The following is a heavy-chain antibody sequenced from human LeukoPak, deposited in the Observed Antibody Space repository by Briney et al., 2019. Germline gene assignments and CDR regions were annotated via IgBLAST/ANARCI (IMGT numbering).Heavy chain of an antibody. CDR3: ARGPLARHAFDF. J-gene: IGHJ3*01. CDR1: GGSFSGYY. D-gene: IGHD3-16*01. Sequence: PSETLSLTCAVYGGSFSGYYWSWIRQPPGKGLEWIGEINHSGSTNYNPSLKSRVTIAVDTSNNQFSLRLTSLTAADTAIYYCARGPLARHAFDFWGQGTMVTVSS. V-gene: IGHV4-34*01. CDR2: INHSGST.